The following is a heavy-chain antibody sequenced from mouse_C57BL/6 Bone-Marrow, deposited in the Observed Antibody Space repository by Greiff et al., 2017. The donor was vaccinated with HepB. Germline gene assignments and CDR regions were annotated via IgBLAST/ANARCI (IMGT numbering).Heavy chain of an antibody. V-gene: IGHV3-4*01. CDR1: GYSITNGNHW. Sequence: EVQLVESGPALVKPSQTVSLTCTVTGYSITNGNHWWNWIRQVSGSKLEWIGYISSSGSTDSKTSLKSRISITRDTSKNQLFLQLNSVTTEGIATYYCASSPRLHWYFDVWGTGTTVTVSS. J-gene: IGHJ1*03. CDR3: ASSPRLHWYFDV. CDR2: ISSSGST.